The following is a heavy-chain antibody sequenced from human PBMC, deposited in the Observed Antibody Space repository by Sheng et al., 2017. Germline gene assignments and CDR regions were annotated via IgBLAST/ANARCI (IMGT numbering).Heavy chain of an antibody. Sequence: QVQLVESGGGVVQPGRSLRLSCAASGFTFSSYGMHWVRQAPGKGLEWVAVIWYDGSNKYYADSVKGRFTISRDNSKNTLYLQMNSLRAEDTAVYYCARDPLHYYDSSEGFDYWGQGTLVTVSS. D-gene: IGHD3-22*01. CDR3: ARDPLHYYDSSEGFDY. CDR2: IWYDGSNK. J-gene: IGHJ4*02. CDR1: GFTFSSYG. V-gene: IGHV3-33*01.